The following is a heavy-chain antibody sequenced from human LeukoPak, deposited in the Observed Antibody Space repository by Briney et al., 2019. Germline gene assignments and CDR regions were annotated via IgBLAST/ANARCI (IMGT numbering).Heavy chain of an antibody. CDR2: IIPILGIA. D-gene: IGHD5-12*01. J-gene: IGHJ4*02. Sequence: ASVKVSCKASGGTFSSYAISWVRQAPGQGLEWMGRIIPILGIANYAQKFQGRVTITADKSTSTAYMELSSLRSEDTAVYYCARARRSGYDYKLDYWCQGTLVTVSS. V-gene: IGHV1-69*04. CDR1: GGTFSSYA. CDR3: ARARRSGYDYKLDY.